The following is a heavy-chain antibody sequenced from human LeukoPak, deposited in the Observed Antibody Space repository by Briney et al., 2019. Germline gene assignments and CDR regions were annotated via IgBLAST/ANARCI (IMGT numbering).Heavy chain of an antibody. CDR3: AKDFRIGYSAHFDY. V-gene: IGHV3-23*01. J-gene: IGHJ4*02. CDR2: IYEKGGTT. CDR1: GFTFRSQA. Sequence: GGSLRLSCVGSGFTFRSQAKSRVRQAPEKGLEFVSGIYEKGGTTYYADSVKGRFSISRDNSKNTLYLQMDSLRGEDTAVYYCAKDFRIGYSAHFDYWGQGALVTVSS. D-gene: IGHD2-21*01.